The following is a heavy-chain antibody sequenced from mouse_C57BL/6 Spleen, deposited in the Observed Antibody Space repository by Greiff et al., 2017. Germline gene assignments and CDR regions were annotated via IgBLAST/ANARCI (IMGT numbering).Heavy chain of an antibody. CDR1: GYTFTSYW. V-gene: IGHV1-69*01. J-gene: IGHJ2*02. CDR2: IDPSDSYT. D-gene: IGHD3-3*01. CDR3: ARGGTIWYYIDY. Sequence: VQLQQPGAELVMPGASVKLSCKASGYTFTSYWMHWVKQRPGQGLEWIGEIDPSDSYTNYNQKFKGKSTLTVDKSSSTAYMQLSSLTSEDAAVEYYARGGTIWYYIDYWGQGTSLTVSS.